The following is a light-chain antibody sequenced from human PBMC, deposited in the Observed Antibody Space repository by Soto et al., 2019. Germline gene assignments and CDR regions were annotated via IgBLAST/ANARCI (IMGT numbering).Light chain of an antibody. CDR3: QQYNSMWT. Sequence: DIQMTQSPSTLSASVGDRVTITCRASQSISSWLAWYQQKPGEAPKLLIYKASSLERGVPSRFRGSGSGTEFTLTISSLQPDDFAIYYCQQYNSMWTFGQGTKVE. CDR1: QSISSW. CDR2: KAS. V-gene: IGKV1-5*03. J-gene: IGKJ1*01.